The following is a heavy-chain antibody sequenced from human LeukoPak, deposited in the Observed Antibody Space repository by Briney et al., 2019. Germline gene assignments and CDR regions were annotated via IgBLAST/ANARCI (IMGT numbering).Heavy chain of an antibody. CDR3: AREREDYRGYFDY. CDR2: IRYDGSNK. Sequence: PGGSLRLSCAASGFTFSSYGMHWVRQAPGKGLEWVAFIRYDGSNKYYADSVKGRFTISRDNSKNTLYLQMNSLRSDDTAVYYCAREREDYRGYFDYWGQGTLVTVSS. D-gene: IGHD4-11*01. CDR1: GFTFSSYG. J-gene: IGHJ4*02. V-gene: IGHV3-30*02.